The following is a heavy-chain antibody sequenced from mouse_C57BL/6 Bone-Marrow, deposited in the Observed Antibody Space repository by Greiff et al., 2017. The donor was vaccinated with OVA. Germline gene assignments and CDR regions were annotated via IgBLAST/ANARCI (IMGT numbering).Heavy chain of an antibody. CDR2: ISSGGSYT. CDR1: GFTFSSYG. J-gene: IGHJ3*01. D-gene: IGHD1-2*01. Sequence: EVKVVESGGDLVKPGGSLKLSCAASGFTFSSYGMSWVRQTPDKRLEWVATISSGGSYTYYPDSVKGRFTISRDNAKNTLYLQMSSLKSEDTAMYYCARRDYYGEGFAYWGQGTLVTVSA. V-gene: IGHV5-6*02. CDR3: ARRDYYGEGFAY.